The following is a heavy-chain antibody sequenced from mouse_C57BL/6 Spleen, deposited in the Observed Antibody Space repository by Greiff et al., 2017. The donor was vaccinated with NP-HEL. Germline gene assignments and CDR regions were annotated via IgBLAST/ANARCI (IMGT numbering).Heavy chain of an antibody. Sequence: QVQLQQSGAELVKPGASVKLSCKASGYTFTSYWMHWVKQRPGQGLEWIGMIHPNSGSTNYNEKFKSKATLTVDKSSSTAYMQLSSLTSEDSAVYYCARTMYYDPGAWFAYWGQGTLVTVSA. V-gene: IGHV1-64*01. J-gene: IGHJ3*01. D-gene: IGHD2-4*01. CDR1: GYTFTSYW. CDR2: IHPNSGST. CDR3: ARTMYYDPGAWFAY.